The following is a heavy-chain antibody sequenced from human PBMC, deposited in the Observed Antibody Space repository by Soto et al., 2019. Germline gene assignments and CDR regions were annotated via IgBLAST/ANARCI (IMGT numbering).Heavy chain of an antibody. D-gene: IGHD5-18*01. V-gene: IGHV3-15*01. J-gene: IGHJ4*02. CDR2: IKSKTDGGTT. CDR1: GFTFSNAW. CDR3: TTGGYSYGVTAPFDY. Sequence: GGSLRLSCAASGFTFSNAWMSWVRQAPGKGLEWVGRIKSKTDGGTTDYAAPVKGRFTISRDDSKNTLYLQMNSLKTEDTAVYYCTTGGYSYGVTAPFDYWGQGTLVTV.